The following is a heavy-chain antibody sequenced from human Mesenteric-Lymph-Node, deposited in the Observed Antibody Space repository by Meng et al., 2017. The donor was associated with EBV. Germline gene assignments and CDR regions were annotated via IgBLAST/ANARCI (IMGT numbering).Heavy chain of an antibody. Sequence: QVQLQQWGAGLLKPSETLSLTCAVHGGSFSDYFWTWIRQAPGKGLEWVGEINHSGSTKYSPSLKSRVTISVDTSKNQISLNLNSVTAADTAVYYCARPRIRYGSGSYYYWGQGTLVTVSS. J-gene: IGHJ4*02. D-gene: IGHD3-10*01. CDR1: GGSFSDYF. CDR3: ARPRIRYGSGSYYY. V-gene: IGHV4-34*01. CDR2: INHSGST.